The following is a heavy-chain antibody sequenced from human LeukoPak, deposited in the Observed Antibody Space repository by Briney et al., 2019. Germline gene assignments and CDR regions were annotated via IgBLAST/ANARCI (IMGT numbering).Heavy chain of an antibody. J-gene: IGHJ6*04. D-gene: IGHD2-21*02. CDR1: GFIFRSYD. CDR3: ARSDLSLV. CDR2: ISNSDYTI. V-gene: IGHV3-48*03. Sequence: GGSMRLSCAASGFIFRSYDMNWVRQAPGKGLEWVSYISNSDYTIYYADSVKGRFTISRDDAENSLYLQMNSLRAEDTAVYYCARSDLSLVCGKGTTVTVSS.